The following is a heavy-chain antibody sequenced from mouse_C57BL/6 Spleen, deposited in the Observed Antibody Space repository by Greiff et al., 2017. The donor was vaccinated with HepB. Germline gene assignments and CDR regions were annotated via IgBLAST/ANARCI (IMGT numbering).Heavy chain of an antibody. CDR1: GFTFSDYG. CDR3: ARDHYYAMDY. Sequence: EVQLMESGGGLVKPGGSLKLSCAASGFTFSDYGMHWVRQAPEKGLEWVAYISSGSSNIYYADTVKGRFTISRDNAKNTLFLQMTSLRYEDTAMYYCARDHYYAMDYWGQGTSVTVSS. V-gene: IGHV5-17*01. J-gene: IGHJ4*01. CDR2: ISSGSSNI.